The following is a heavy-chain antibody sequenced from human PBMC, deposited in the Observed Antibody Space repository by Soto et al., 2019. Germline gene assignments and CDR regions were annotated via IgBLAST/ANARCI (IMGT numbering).Heavy chain of an antibody. J-gene: IGHJ5*02. Sequence: GGSLRLSCAASGFTFSSYAMNWVRQAPGKGLEWVSVISGSSDSTYYADSVKGRFTISRDNSKNTLYLQMNSLRAEDTAIYYCARRGSWYNWFDPWGQGTLVTVPQ. CDR1: GFTFSSYA. V-gene: IGHV3-23*01. D-gene: IGHD6-13*01. CDR3: ARRGSWYNWFDP. CDR2: ISGSSDST.